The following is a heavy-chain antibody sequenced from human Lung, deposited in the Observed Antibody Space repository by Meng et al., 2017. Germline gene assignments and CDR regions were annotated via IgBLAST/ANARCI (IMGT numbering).Heavy chain of an antibody. CDR2: INHSGST. D-gene: IGHD4-11*01. J-gene: IGHJ4*02. Sequence: QGQLQHGGVGLFQPSRTLSLSCLVSGGSLSDYYWSWIRQPPGKGLEWIGEINHSGSTNYNPSLESRATISVDTSQNNLSLKLSSVTAADSAVYYCARGPTTMAHDFDYWGQGTLVTVSS. CDR3: ARGPTTMAHDFDY. CDR1: GGSLSDYY. V-gene: IGHV4-34*01.